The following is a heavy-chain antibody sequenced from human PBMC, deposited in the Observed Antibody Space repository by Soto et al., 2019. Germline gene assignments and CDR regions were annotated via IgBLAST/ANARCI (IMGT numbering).Heavy chain of an antibody. J-gene: IGHJ6*02. D-gene: IGHD3-10*01. V-gene: IGHV3-23*01. Sequence: GASLRLSCAASGFTFSSYAMSWVRQAPGKGLEWVSAISGSGGSTYYADSVKGRFTISRDNSKNTLYLQMNSLRAEDTAVYYCAKHKVLLWFGERQEYGMDVWGQGTTVTVSS. CDR3: AKHKVLLWFGERQEYGMDV. CDR1: GFTFSSYA. CDR2: ISGSGGST.